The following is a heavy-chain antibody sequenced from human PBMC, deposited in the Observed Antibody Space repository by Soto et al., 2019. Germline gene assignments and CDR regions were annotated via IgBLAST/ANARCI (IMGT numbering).Heavy chain of an antibody. J-gene: IGHJ6*02. V-gene: IGHV4-31*03. CDR3: AAGDSSGYFLTRNYYYYGMDV. CDR1: GGSISSGGYY. D-gene: IGHD3-22*01. Sequence: QVQLQESGPGLVKPSQTLSLTCTVSGGSISSGGYYWSWIRQHPGKGLEWIGYIYYSGSTYYNPSLTSRVTISVDTSKNQFSLKLSSVTAADTAVYYCAAGDSSGYFLTRNYYYYGMDVWGQGTTVTVSS. CDR2: IYYSGST.